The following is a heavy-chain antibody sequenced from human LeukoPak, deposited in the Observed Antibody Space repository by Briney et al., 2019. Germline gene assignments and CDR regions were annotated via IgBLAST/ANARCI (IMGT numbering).Heavy chain of an antibody. CDR1: GGSFSGYY. V-gene: IGHV4-34*01. CDR3: ARVTGYMIEDYFDY. D-gene: IGHD3-22*01. J-gene: IGHJ4*02. Sequence: PSESLSLTCAVYGGSFSGYYWSWIRQPPGKGLEWLGEINHSGSTNYNPSLKCRVTISVDTSKNQCSLKLRSVTAADTAVYYCARVTGYMIEDYFDYWGQGTLVTVSA. CDR2: INHSGST.